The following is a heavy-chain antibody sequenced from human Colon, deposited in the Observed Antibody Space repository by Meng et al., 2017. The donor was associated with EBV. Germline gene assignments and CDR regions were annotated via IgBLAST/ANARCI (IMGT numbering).Heavy chain of an antibody. CDR3: VRVRGDFDY. Sequence: QLQRQESGPGLVKPLETLSPTCIVSGDSVSDTNHFWGWVRQAPGKGLEWVGSINSNWNTYSNPSLTSRVTMSLDTSKNQFSLKLSSVTAADTAVYYCVRVRGDFDYWGQGTLVTVSS. V-gene: IGHV4-39*07. CDR1: GDSVSDTNHF. J-gene: IGHJ4*02. D-gene: IGHD3-16*01. CDR2: INSNWNT.